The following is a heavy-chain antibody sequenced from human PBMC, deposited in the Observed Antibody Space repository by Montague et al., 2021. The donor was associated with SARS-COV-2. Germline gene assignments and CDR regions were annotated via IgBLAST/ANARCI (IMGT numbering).Heavy chain of an antibody. Sequence: SLRLSCAVSGLTFTSYAMSWVRQAPGKGLEWVSGIVDSDSSTHYADSVKGRFTITRDNSKNMVYLQMNSLRAEDTAVYYCARGVITPDYWGQGTLVTVS. D-gene: IGHD2-21*01. CDR3: ARGVITPDY. CDR1: GLTFTSYA. J-gene: IGHJ4*02. CDR2: IVDSDSST. V-gene: IGHV3-23*01.